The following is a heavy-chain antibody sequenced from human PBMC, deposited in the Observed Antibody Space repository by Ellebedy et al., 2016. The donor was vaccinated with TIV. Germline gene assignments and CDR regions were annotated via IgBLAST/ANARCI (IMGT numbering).Heavy chain of an antibody. V-gene: IGHV3-7*01. J-gene: IGHJ4*02. D-gene: IGHD3-22*01. Sequence: GGSLRLCXAASGFTFSSYCMSWVRQAPGKGLEWVATIKQDGIEKFYVDSVKCRFTISRDNADNSLYLQMNSLRAEDTAVYYCARVWTLIAVTESDYFDYWGQGTLITVSS. CDR3: ARVWTLIAVTESDYFDY. CDR2: IKQDGIEK. CDR1: GFTFSSYC.